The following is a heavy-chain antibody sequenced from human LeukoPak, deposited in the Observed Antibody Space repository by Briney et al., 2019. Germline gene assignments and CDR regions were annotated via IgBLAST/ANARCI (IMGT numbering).Heavy chain of an antibody. Sequence: SETLSLTCAVYGGSFSGYYWSWIRQPPGKGLEWIGEINHSGSTNYNPSLKSRVTISVDTSKNQFSLELSSVTAADTAVYYCARGVVVPAAEIYYYYGMDVWGQGTTVTVSS. CDR3: ARGVVVPAAEIYYYYGMDV. CDR2: INHSGST. V-gene: IGHV4-34*01. CDR1: GGSFSGYY. J-gene: IGHJ6*02. D-gene: IGHD2-2*01.